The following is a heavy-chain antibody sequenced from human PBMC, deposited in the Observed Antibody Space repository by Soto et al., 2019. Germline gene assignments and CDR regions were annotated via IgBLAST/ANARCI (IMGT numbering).Heavy chain of an antibody. D-gene: IGHD3-22*01. CDR1: ICSITDYS. CDR2: IYSSGTT. Sequence: SSTXSLTGFFAICSITDYSWTLIRRPAGKGLEWIGLIYSSGTTSYNPSLESRVTMSLDTSKKSFSLELTSVTAADTAVYYCARVFYTDSSGYPRNIFESWVQGTL. CDR3: ARVFYTDSSGYPRNIFES. V-gene: IGHV4-4*07. J-gene: IGHJ4*02.